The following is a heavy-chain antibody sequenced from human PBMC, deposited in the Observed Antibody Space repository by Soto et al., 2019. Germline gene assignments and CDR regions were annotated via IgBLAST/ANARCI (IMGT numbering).Heavy chain of an antibody. D-gene: IGHD3-22*01. CDR2: IIPIFGTA. Sequence: QVQLVQSGAEVKKPGSSVKVSCKASGGTFSSYAISWVRQAPGQGLEWMGGIIPIFGTANYAQKFQGSVTLTSDKYTSTAYMELSSLSSEDTSVYYCARAKNYYDSSGYFNWFDPWGQGTLVTVSS. J-gene: IGHJ5*02. CDR3: ARAKNYYDSSGYFNWFDP. V-gene: IGHV1-69*06. CDR1: GGTFSSYA.